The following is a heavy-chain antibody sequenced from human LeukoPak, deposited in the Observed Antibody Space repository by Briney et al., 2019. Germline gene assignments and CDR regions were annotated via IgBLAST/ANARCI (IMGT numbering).Heavy chain of an antibody. CDR1: GGSFSGYY. J-gene: IGHJ5*02. Sequence: SETLSLTCAVYGGSFSGYYWSWIRQPPGRGLEWIGEINHSGSTNYNPSLKSRVTISVDTSKNQFSLKLTSVTAADTAVYYCARGRREGSGWLGWFDPWGQETRVTVSS. V-gene: IGHV4-34*01. D-gene: IGHD6-19*01. CDR3: ARGRREGSGWLGWFDP. CDR2: INHSGST.